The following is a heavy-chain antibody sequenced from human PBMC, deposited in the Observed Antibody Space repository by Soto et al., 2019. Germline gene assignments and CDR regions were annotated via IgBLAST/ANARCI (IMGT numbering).Heavy chain of an antibody. CDR3: AKPETTRIYYYFDY. Sequence: GGSLRLSCAASGFTFSSYGMHWVRQAPGKGLEWVSAISGSGGSTYYADSVKGRFTISRDNSKNTLYLQMNSLRAEDTAVYYCAKPETTRIYYYFDYWGQGTLVTVSS. J-gene: IGHJ4*02. V-gene: IGHV3-23*01. D-gene: IGHD1-1*01. CDR2: ISGSGGST. CDR1: GFTFSSYG.